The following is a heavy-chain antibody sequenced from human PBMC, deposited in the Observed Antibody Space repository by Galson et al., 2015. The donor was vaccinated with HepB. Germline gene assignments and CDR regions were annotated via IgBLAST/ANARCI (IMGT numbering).Heavy chain of an antibody. CDR1: GGTFSSYT. D-gene: IGHD3-22*01. V-gene: IGHV1-69*02. Sequence: SVKVSCKASGGTFSSYTISWVRQAPGQGLEWMGRIIPILGIANYAQKFQGRVTITADKSTSTAYMELSSLRSEDTAVYYCAVSSGYYYGQSVQDAFDIWGQGTMVTVSS. J-gene: IGHJ3*02. CDR3: AVSSGYYYGQSVQDAFDI. CDR2: IIPILGIA.